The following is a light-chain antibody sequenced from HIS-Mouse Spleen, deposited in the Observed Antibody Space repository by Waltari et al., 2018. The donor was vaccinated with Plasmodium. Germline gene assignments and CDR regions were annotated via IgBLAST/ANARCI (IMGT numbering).Light chain of an antibody. Sequence: IVMTQSPATLSVSPGERANLSCRASQSVSSNLAWSQQKPCQAPRLLIYGASTRATGIPARFSGSGSGTEFTLTISSLQSEDFAVYYCQQYNNWSFTFGPGTKVDIK. V-gene: IGKV3-15*01. CDR2: GAS. CDR1: QSVSSN. CDR3: QQYNNWSFT. J-gene: IGKJ3*01.